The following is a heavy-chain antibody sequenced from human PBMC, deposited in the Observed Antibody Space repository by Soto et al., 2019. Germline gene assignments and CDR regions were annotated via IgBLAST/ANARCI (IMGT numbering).Heavy chain of an antibody. CDR3: ARTITMVRGVIITGLGY. CDR2: MNPNSGNT. V-gene: IGHV1-8*01. J-gene: IGHJ4*02. D-gene: IGHD3-10*01. Sequence: QVQLVQSGAEVKKPGASVKVSCKASGYTFTSYDIIWVRQATGQGLEWMGWMNPNSGNTGYAQKFQGRVTMTRNTSISTAYMELSSLRSEDTAVYYCARTITMVRGVIITGLGYWGQGTLVTVSS. CDR1: GYTFTSYD.